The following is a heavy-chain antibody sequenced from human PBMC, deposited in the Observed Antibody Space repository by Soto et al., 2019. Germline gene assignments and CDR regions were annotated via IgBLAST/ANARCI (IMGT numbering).Heavy chain of an antibody. CDR3: AGSSVVVTALDY. J-gene: IGHJ4*02. CDR2: INAGNGNT. V-gene: IGHV1-3*05. CDR1: GYTFTSYA. D-gene: IGHD2-21*02. Sequence: QVQLVQSGAEEKKPGASVKVSCKASGYTFTSYAMHWVRQAPGQRLEWMGWINAGNGNTKYSQKFQARVTITRDTSASTAYMELSSLRSEDTAVYYCAGSSVVVTALDYWGQGTLVTVSS.